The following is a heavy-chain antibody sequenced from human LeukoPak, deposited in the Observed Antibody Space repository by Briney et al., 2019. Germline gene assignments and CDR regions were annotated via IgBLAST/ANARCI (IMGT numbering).Heavy chain of an antibody. CDR3: ARADQDFTVLDY. Sequence: SETLSLTCTVSGASISSGTSYWSWIRQPPGKGLEWIGEINHSGSTNYNPSLKSRVTISVDTSKNQFSLKLSSVTAADTAVYYCARADQDFTVLDYWGQGTLVTVSS. CDR2: INHSGST. V-gene: IGHV4-39*07. CDR1: GASISSGTSY. J-gene: IGHJ4*02. D-gene: IGHD4-17*01.